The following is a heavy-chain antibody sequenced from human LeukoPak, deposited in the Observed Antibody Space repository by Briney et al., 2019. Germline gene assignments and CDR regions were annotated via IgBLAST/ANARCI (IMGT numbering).Heavy chain of an antibody. D-gene: IGHD5-18*01. CDR1: GGSISSSSYY. J-gene: IGHJ5*02. CDR2: IYYSGST. V-gene: IGHV4-39*01. Sequence: SETLSLTCTVSGGSISSSSYYWGWIRQPPGKGLEWIGSIYYSGSTYYNPSLKSRVTISVDTSKNQFSLKLSSVTAADTAVYYCARHTGNGWIQLRGWFDPWGQGTLVTVSS. CDR3: ARHTGNGWIQLRGWFDP.